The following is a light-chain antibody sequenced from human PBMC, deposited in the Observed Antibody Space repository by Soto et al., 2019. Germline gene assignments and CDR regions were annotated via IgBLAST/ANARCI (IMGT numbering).Light chain of an antibody. Sequence: EIVLTQSPATLSLSPGERATLSCRASQAFSNYLAWYQQQPGQAPPLLIYDASKRAAGIPARFSGNGSGTDFTLTTSSLEPEYFAVYYYQERSNWPLTFGRATRMEIK. V-gene: IGKV3-11*01. CDR1: QAFSNY. CDR2: DAS. CDR3: QERSNWPLT. J-gene: IGKJ5*01.